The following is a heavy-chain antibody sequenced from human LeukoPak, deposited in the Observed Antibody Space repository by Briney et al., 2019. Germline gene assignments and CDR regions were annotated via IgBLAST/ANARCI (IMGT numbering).Heavy chain of an antibody. CDR3: ARALSWTTESYYYMDV. V-gene: IGHV1-8*01. CDR2: MNPNSGNT. Sequence: ASVKVSCKASGYTFTSYDMNWVRQATGQGLEWLGWMNPNSGNTGYAQNFQGRVTMTMNTSITTAYMELRSLRSEDTAVYYCARALSWTTESYYYMDVWGKGTTVTVSS. CDR1: GYTFTSYD. D-gene: IGHD3/OR15-3a*01. J-gene: IGHJ6*03.